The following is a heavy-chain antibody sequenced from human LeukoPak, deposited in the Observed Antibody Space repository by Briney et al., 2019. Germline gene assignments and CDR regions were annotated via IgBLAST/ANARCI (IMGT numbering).Heavy chain of an antibody. D-gene: IGHD3-10*01. Sequence: PSETLSLTCTVSGGSISSGDYYWSWIRQPPGKGLEWIGYIYYSGSTYYNPSLKSRVTISVDTSKNQFSLKLSSVTAADTAVYYCARGVMVRGVIPYYFDYWGQGTLVTVSS. CDR3: ARGVMVRGVIPYYFDY. J-gene: IGHJ4*02. V-gene: IGHV4-30-4*01. CDR2: IYYSGST. CDR1: GGSISSGDYY.